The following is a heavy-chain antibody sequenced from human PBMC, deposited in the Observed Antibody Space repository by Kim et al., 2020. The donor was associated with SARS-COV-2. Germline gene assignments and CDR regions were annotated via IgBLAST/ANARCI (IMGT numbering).Heavy chain of an antibody. J-gene: IGHJ6*02. CDR3: AKSLVVVQYYGMDV. Sequence: GGSLRLSCAASGFNFRSYAMSWVRQAPGTGLEWVSIISTTGATTYYADSVKGRFTISRDNSKNALYLQMNSLRAEDTAIYYCAKSLVVVQYYGMDVWGQG. D-gene: IGHD2-15*01. CDR1: GFNFRSYA. V-gene: IGHV3-23*01. CDR2: ISTTGATT.